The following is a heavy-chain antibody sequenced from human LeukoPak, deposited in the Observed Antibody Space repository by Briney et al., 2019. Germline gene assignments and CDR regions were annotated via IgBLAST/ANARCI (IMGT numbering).Heavy chain of an antibody. CDR1: GFTFSSYG. CDR3: ARDQSDFWSIGYYYMDV. D-gene: IGHD3-3*01. V-gene: IGHV3-33*01. Sequence: GGSLRLSCAASGFTFSSYGMHWVRQAPGKGLEWVAVIWYDGSNKYYADSVKGRFAISRDNSKNTLYLQMNSLRAEDTAVYYCARDQSDFWSIGYYYMDVWGKGTTVTVSS. CDR2: IWYDGSNK. J-gene: IGHJ6*03.